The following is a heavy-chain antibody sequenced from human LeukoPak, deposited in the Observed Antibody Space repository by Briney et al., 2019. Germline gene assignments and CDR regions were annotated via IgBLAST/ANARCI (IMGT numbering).Heavy chain of an antibody. CDR2: IYYSGST. CDR1: GGSISSGDYY. D-gene: IGHD2-15*01. CDR3: ARDRGGNFDY. J-gene: IGHJ4*02. V-gene: IGHV4-30-4*08. Sequence: SETLSLTCTVSGGSISSGDYYWSWIRQPPGKGLEWIGYIYYSGSTYYNPSLKGRVTISVDTSKNQFSLKLSSVTAADTAVYYCARDRGGNFDYWGQGTLVTVSS.